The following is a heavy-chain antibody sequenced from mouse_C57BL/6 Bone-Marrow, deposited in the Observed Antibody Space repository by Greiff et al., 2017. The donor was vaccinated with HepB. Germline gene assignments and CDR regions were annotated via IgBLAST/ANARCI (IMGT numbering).Heavy chain of an antibody. CDR1: GYSITSDY. J-gene: IGHJ1*03. Sequence: EVQLQQSGPGLAKPSQSLSLTCSVTGYSITSDYWNWIRKFPGNKLEYMGYISHSGSTYYNPSLNSRISITRDTSKNQYYLQLNSVTTEDTATYYCARCGTTVVAEYFEVWGTGTTVTVSS. V-gene: IGHV3-8*01. D-gene: IGHD1-1*01. CDR2: ISHSGST. CDR3: ARCGTTVVAEYFEV.